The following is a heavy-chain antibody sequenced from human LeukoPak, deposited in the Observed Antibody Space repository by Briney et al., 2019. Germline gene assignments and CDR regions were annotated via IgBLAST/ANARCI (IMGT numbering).Heavy chain of an antibody. CDR1: GFTFCSYG. CDR3: AKDHYYYDSSGYYGYFDY. Sequence: GGSLRLSCAATGFTFCSYGMRWGRQAPGEGVEWVSAISGSGGSTYYADSVKGRFTMSRDNSKNTLDLQMKSLRVEDTAVYYCAKDHYYYDSSGYYGYFDYWGQGTLVTVSP. J-gene: IGHJ4*02. CDR2: ISGSGGST. V-gene: IGHV3-23*01. D-gene: IGHD3-22*01.